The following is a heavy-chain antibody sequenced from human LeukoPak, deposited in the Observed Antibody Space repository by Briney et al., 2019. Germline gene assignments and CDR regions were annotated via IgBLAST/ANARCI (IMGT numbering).Heavy chain of an antibody. V-gene: IGHV1-2*06. CDR3: ARDQGSLTRSWYTGY. J-gene: IGHJ4*02. CDR1: GYTFTGYH. D-gene: IGHD6-13*01. Sequence: ASVKVSCKASGYTFTGYHIHWVRQAPGQGLEWMGRINPYSGDTNFAQKFQGRVTMTTDTSTTPAYMDLSSLTPDDRAVYFCARDQGSLTRSWYTGYWGQGTQVTVSS. CDR2: INPYSGDT.